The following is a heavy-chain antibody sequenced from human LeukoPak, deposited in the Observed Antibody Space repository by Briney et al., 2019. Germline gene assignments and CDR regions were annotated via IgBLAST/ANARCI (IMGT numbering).Heavy chain of an antibody. CDR1: GYSFTSYW. V-gene: IGHV5-51*01. CDR2: IYLGDSDT. Sequence: GESLRISCKGSGYSFTSYWIGWVRQMPGKGLEWMGIIYLGDSDTRYSPSFQGQVTISADKSISTAYLQWSSLKASDTAMYYCARILVYCTITSCPPVFDYWGQGTLVTVSS. D-gene: IGHD2-2*01. J-gene: IGHJ4*02. CDR3: ARILVYCTITSCPPVFDY.